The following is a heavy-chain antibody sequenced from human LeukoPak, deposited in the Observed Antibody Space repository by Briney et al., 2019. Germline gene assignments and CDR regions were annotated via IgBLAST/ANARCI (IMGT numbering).Heavy chain of an antibody. V-gene: IGHV3-21*06. J-gene: IGHJ4*02. CDR3: ARVNSALVVSSEGSWAGSLGFDH. Sequence: SGGSLRLSCAASGIPFSNYTLTWVRQAPGKGLGWVSSISGSSRYIHYSDSVRGRFSISRDNAKNSVYLQMDSLTADDTAVYYCARVNSALVVSSEGSWAGSLGFDHWGQGILVIVSS. CDR1: GIPFSNYT. D-gene: IGHD3-22*01. CDR2: ISGSSRYI.